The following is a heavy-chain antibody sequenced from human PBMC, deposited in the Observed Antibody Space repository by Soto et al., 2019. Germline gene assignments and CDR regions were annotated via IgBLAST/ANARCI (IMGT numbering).Heavy chain of an antibody. CDR2: IYYSGTT. CDR1: NGSIGTNY. V-gene: IGHV4-59*08. Sequence: QVQLQVSGPGLVKPSETLTLTCTISNGSIGTNYWSWLRQPPGKPLEWIGHIYYSGTTNYNPSLKSRVTLSVDMSKSQFSPKLTSATAADTAVYYCARHRWTSGYYPVFDSWGQGTLVTVSS. J-gene: IGHJ4*02. CDR3: ARHRWTSGYYPVFDS. D-gene: IGHD3-3*01.